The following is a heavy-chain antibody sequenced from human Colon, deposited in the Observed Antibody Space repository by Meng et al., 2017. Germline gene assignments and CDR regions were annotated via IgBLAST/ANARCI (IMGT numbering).Heavy chain of an antibody. Sequence: VQWVQSGAEVKKPGASVKVSCKASGYPFTGHYMHWGRQAPGQGLEWMGRINPDSGGITYAHKFQGRVSMSSDTSVTTVYMELSGLVPDDTAVYYCAREGSGRIVDAFDIWGQGTVVTVSS. V-gene: IGHV1-2*06. CDR1: GYPFTGHY. D-gene: IGHD1-26*01. CDR2: INPDSGGI. J-gene: IGHJ3*02. CDR3: AREGSGRIVDAFDI.